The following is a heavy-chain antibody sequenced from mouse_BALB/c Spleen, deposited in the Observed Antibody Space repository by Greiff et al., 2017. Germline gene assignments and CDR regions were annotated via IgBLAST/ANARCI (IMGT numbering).Heavy chain of an antibody. CDR3: ARRDYDYDYFDY. CDR1: GDSITSGY. J-gene: IGHJ2*01. Sequence: EVKLMESGPSLVKPSQTLSLTCSVTGDSITSGYWNWIRKFPGNKLEYMGYISYSGSTYYNPSLKSRISITRDTSKNQYYLQLNSVTTEDTATYYCARRDYDYDYFDYWGQGTTLTVSS. V-gene: IGHV3-8*02. CDR2: ISYSGST. D-gene: IGHD2-4*01.